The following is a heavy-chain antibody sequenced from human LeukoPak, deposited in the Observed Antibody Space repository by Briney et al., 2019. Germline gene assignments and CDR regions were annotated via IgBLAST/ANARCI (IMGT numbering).Heavy chain of an antibody. CDR3: ARGNNPGYSYGWGYYYYYYMDV. V-gene: IGHV4-39*01. Sequence: SETLSLTCTVSGGSISSSSYYWGWIRQPPGKGLEWIGSIYYSGSTYYNPSLKSRVTISVDTSKNQFSLKLSSVTAADTAVYYCARGNNPGYSYGWGYYYYYYMDVWGKGTTVTVSS. CDR1: GGSISSSSYY. J-gene: IGHJ6*03. CDR2: IYYSGST. D-gene: IGHD5-18*01.